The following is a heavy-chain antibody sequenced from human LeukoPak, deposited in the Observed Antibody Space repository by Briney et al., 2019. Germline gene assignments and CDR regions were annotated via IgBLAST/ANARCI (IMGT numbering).Heavy chain of an antibody. CDR1: GFTFRGFY. CDR3: AKDEVGGHFEY. V-gene: IGHV3-7*01. CDR2: INEDGREE. D-gene: IGHD1-26*01. Sequence: GGSLRLSCAASGFTFRGFYMSWVRQAPGKGLEWVAKINEDGREEYYVDSVKGRFTISRDNDRSSVYLQMNSLRGEDTALYYCAKDEVGGHFEYWGQGILVTVSS. J-gene: IGHJ4*02.